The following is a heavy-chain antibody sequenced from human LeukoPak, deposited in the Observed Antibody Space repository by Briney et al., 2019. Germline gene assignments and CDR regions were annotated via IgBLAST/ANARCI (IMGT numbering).Heavy chain of an antibody. D-gene: IGHD6-19*01. J-gene: IGHJ6*03. Sequence: GGSLRLSCAASGFTFSSYEMNWVRQAPGKGLEWVSYISSSGSTIYYADSVKGRFTISRDNAKNSLYLQMNSLRAEDTAVYYCASAGEYSSGWYSYYYYYMDVWGKGTTVTISS. CDR3: ASAGEYSSGWYSYYYYYMDV. CDR2: ISSSGSTI. CDR1: GFTFSSYE. V-gene: IGHV3-48*03.